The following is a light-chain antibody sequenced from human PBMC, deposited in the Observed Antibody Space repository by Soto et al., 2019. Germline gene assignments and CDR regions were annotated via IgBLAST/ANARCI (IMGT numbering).Light chain of an antibody. CDR3: SSFTSARTLYV. CDR1: SSDVGGYKY. CDR2: EVS. V-gene: IGLV2-14*01. Sequence: QSALTQPASVSGSPGQSITISCAGTSSDVGGYKYVSWYQQNPGKAPKLIIYEVSSRPSGVSNRFSGSKSGNTASLTISGFQAEDEADYYCSSFTSARTLYVFGSGTKLTVL. J-gene: IGLJ1*01.